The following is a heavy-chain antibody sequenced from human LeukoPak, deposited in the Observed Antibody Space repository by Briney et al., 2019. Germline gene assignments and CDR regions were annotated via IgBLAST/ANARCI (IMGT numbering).Heavy chain of an antibody. CDR3: ARGMTTLGMDV. V-gene: IGHV4-59*12. J-gene: IGHJ6*02. D-gene: IGHD4-11*01. Sequence: PSETLSLTCTVSGGSISSYYWSWFRQPPGKGLEWIGYIYYSGSTNYNPSLKSRVTISVDTSKNQFSLKLSSVTAADTAVYYCARGMTTLGMDVWGQGTTVTVSS. CDR1: GGSISSYY. CDR2: IYYSGST.